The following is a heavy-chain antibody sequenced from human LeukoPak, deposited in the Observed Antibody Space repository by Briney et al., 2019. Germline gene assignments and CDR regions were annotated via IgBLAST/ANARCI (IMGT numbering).Heavy chain of an antibody. J-gene: IGHJ4*02. V-gene: IGHV3-30-3*01. D-gene: IGHD3-10*01. CDR3: ARARGGTSLDY. CDR1: GFTFSDYV. CDR2: VSYDGSNQ. Sequence: GGSLRLSCAASGFTFSDYVMHWVRQAPGKGLEWVAVVSYDGSNQYYADSVKGRFTVSRDNSKNTFYLQMNSLRAEDTAVYYCARARGGTSLDYWGQGTLVTVSS.